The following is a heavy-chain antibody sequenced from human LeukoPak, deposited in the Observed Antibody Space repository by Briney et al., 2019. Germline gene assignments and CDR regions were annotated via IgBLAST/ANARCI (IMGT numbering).Heavy chain of an antibody. V-gene: IGHV3-23*01. CDR2: ISGSGGST. CDR3: AKEAIAAPSGYFDY. Sequence: GGSLRLSCAASGFTFSSHSMNWVRQAPGKGLEWVSAISGSGGSTYYADSVKGRFTISRDNSKNTLYLQMNSLRAEDTAVYYCAKEAIAAPSGYFDYWGQGTLVTVSS. D-gene: IGHD6-6*01. CDR1: GFTFSSHS. J-gene: IGHJ4*02.